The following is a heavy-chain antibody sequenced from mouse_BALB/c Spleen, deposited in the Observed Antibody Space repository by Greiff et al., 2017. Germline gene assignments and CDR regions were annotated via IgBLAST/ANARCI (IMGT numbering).Heavy chain of an antibody. J-gene: IGHJ4*01. V-gene: IGHV3-2*02. D-gene: IGHD3-2*01. CDR3: AREGTARATVDY. Sequence: EVQLVESGPGLVKPSQSLSLTCTVTGYSITSDYAWNWIRQFPGNKLEWMGYISYSGSTSYNPSLKSRISITRDTSKNQFFLQLNSVTTEDTATYYCAREGTARATVDYWGQGTSVTVSS. CDR2: ISYSGST. CDR1: GYSITSDYA.